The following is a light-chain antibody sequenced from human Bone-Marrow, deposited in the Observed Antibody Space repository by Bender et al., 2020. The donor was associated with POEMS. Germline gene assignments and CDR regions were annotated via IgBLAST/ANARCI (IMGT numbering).Light chain of an antibody. J-gene: IGLJ2*01. V-gene: IGLV3-25*03. CDR1: ALSKQY. CDR2: KDS. CDR3: HSTDSRYDNVV. Sequence: SYDLRQPPSVSVSPGQTAKITCSADALSKQYVYWYQQKPGQAPMLVIYKDSERPSGIPGRFSGSSSGTTATLTISGVQAEDEADYYCHSTDSRYDNVVFGGGTQLTVL.